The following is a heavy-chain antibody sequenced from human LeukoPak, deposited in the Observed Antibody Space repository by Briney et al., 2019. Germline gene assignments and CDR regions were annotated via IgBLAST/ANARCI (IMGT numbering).Heavy chain of an antibody. Sequence: KSSETLSLTCTVSGGSISSSSYYWGWIRQPPGKGLEWIGEINHSGSTNYNPSLKSRVTISVDTSKNQFSLKLSSVTAADTAVYYCARQVPPLYYDYVWGSYRRGYYMDVWGKGTTVTVSS. J-gene: IGHJ6*03. CDR2: INHSGST. V-gene: IGHV4-39*01. CDR1: GGSISSSSYY. D-gene: IGHD3-16*02. CDR3: ARQVPPLYYDYVWGSYRRGYYMDV.